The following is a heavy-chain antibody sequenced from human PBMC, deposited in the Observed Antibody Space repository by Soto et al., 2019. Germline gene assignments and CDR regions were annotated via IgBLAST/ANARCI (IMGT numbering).Heavy chain of an antibody. J-gene: IGHJ4*02. Sequence: TSETLSLTCTVSGGSISSGGYYWSWIRQHPGKGLEWIGYIYYSGSTYYNPSLKSRVTISVDTSKNQFSLKLSSVTAADTAVYYCARVSPDDYGDSFDYWGQGTLVTVSS. CDR3: ARVSPDDYGDSFDY. V-gene: IGHV4-31*03. CDR1: GGSISSGGYY. CDR2: IYYSGST. D-gene: IGHD4-17*01.